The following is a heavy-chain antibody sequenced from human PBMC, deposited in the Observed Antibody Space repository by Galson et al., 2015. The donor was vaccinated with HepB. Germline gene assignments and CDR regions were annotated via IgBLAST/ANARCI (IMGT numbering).Heavy chain of an antibody. J-gene: IGHJ4*02. D-gene: IGHD6-19*01. Sequence: SLRLSCAASGFTVSSNYMSWVRQAPGKGLEWVSVIYSGGSTYYADSVKGRFTISRDNSKNTLYLQMNSLRAEDTAVYYCASRSVAGLFDYWGQGTLVTVSS. CDR2: IYSGGST. V-gene: IGHV3-66*02. CDR1: GFTVSSNY. CDR3: ASRSVAGLFDY.